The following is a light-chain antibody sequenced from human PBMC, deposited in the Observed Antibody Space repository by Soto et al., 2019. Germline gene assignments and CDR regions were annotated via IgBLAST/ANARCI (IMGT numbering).Light chain of an antibody. Sequence: EVVLTQSPATLSLSPGERATLSCRASESISSYLDWYQQKPGQVPRLLIYDASNRATGIPARFIGSGSGTDFTLTIASLDPDDFAVYYCQQRSRTFGGGTKVEIK. CDR1: ESISSY. V-gene: IGKV3-11*01. CDR2: DAS. J-gene: IGKJ4*01. CDR3: QQRSRT.